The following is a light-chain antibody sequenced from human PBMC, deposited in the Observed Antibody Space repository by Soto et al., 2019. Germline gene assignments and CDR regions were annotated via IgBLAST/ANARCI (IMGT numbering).Light chain of an antibody. Sequence: QSVRTQPASVSGCPGQSITISCTGTSSDVGAYNYVSWYQQHPGKAPKLMIYEVSNRPSGVSHRFSGSKSDNTASLTISGLQTDDEADYYCSSYTSSRTLVFGTGTRSPS. J-gene: IGLJ1*01. V-gene: IGLV2-14*01. CDR3: SSYTSSRTLV. CDR1: SSDVGAYNY. CDR2: EVS.